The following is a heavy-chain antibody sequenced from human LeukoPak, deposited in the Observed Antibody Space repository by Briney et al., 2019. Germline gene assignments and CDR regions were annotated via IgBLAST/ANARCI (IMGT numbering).Heavy chain of an antibody. CDR3: ARDYLMGTVTTGLGDP. CDR2: ISYDGSNK. J-gene: IGHJ5*02. Sequence: PGGSLRLSCAASGFTFSSYAMHWVRQAPGKGLEWVAVISYDGSNKYYADSVKGRCTISRDNSTNTLYLKMNRLRAEDTAVYYCARDYLMGTVTTGLGDPWGQGTLVTVSS. CDR1: GFTFSSYA. D-gene: IGHD4-17*01. V-gene: IGHV3-30-3*01.